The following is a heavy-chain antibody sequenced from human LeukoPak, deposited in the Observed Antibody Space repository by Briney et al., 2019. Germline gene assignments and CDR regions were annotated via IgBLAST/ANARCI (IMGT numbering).Heavy chain of an antibody. J-gene: IGHJ6*02. D-gene: IGHD6-19*01. CDR1: GYTFTGYY. CDR3: AHMAGGYYYYGMDV. Sequence: ASVKVSCKASGYTFTGYYMHWVRQAPGQGLEWMGWINPNSGGTNYAQKFQVRVTMTRDTSISTAYMELSRLRSDDTAVYYCAHMAGGYYYYGMDVWGQGTTVTVSS. V-gene: IGHV1-2*02. CDR2: INPNSGGT.